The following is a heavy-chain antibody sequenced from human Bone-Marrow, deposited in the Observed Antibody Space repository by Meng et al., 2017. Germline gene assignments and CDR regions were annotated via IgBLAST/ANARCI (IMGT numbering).Heavy chain of an antibody. V-gene: IGHV1-69*05. CDR2: IITIFGTA. D-gene: IGHD1-14*01. CDR1: GGTFSSYA. Sequence: SVKVSCKASGGTFSSYAISWVRQAPGQGLEWMGGIITIFGTANYAQKFQGRVTITTDESTSTAYMELSSLRSEDTAVYYCARDWNQPLDNWFDPWGKGTLVTVSS. J-gene: IGHJ5*02. CDR3: ARDWNQPLDNWFDP.